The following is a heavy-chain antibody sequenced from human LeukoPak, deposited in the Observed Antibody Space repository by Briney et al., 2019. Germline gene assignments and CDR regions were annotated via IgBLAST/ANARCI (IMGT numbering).Heavy chain of an antibody. D-gene: IGHD3-9*01. CDR2: ISGSGGST. V-gene: IGHV3-23*01. CDR1: GFTFSSYA. Sequence: AGGSLRLSCAASGFTFSSYAMSWVRQAPGKGLEWVSAISGSGGSTYYADSVKGRFTISRDNSKNTLYLQMNSLRAEDTAVYYCAKGNDILTGSPTYYYYGMDVWGQGTTVTVSS. CDR3: AKGNDILTGSPTYYYYGMDV. J-gene: IGHJ6*02.